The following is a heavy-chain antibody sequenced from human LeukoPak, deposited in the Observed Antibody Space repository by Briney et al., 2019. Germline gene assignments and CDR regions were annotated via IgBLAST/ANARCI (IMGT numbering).Heavy chain of an antibody. CDR2: TSGSGGST. Sequence: PGGSLRLSCAASGFTFSSHAMGWVRQAPGKGLEWVSGTSGSGGSTYYVDSVKGRFTISRDNSKSTLCLQMNSLRAEDTAVYYCAKQLGYCSDGSCYFPYWGQGTLVTVSS. CDR1: GFTFSSHA. D-gene: IGHD2-15*01. J-gene: IGHJ4*02. V-gene: IGHV3-23*01. CDR3: AKQLGYCSDGSCYFPY.